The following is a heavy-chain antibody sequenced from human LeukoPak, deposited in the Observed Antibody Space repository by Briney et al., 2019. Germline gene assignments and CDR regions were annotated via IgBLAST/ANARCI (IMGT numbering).Heavy chain of an antibody. D-gene: IGHD5-24*01. CDR3: AKDYVRDGYNYGVFQN. CDR2: ISGDGGST. CDR1: GFTFDEHA. J-gene: IGHJ4*02. V-gene: IGHV3-43*02. Sequence: GGSLRLAWAAYGFTFDEHAIHWVRQAPGKGLEWVSLISGDGGSTYYVVSVKGRFTISRDNSKNSLYLHMNSLTTEDTALYYCAKDYVRDGYNYGVFQNWGRGTLVTVSS.